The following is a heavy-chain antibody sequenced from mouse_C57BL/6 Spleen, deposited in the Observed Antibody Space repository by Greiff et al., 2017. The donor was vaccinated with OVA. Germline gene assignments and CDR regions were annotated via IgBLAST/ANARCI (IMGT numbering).Heavy chain of an antibody. Sequence: QVQLKQSGPGLVQPSQSLSITCTVSGFSLTSYGVHWVRQSPGKGLEWLGVIWSGGSTDYNAAFISRLSISKDNSKSQVFFKMNSLQADDTAIYYCARKRVIYYDYDGYAMDYWGQGTSVTVSS. J-gene: IGHJ4*01. CDR1: GFSLTSYG. CDR3: ARKRVIYYDYDGYAMDY. CDR2: IWSGGST. V-gene: IGHV2-2*01. D-gene: IGHD2-4*01.